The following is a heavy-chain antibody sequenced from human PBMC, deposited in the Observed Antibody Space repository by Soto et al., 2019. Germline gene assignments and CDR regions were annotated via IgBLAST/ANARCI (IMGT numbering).Heavy chain of an antibody. J-gene: IGHJ6*03. CDR1: GYTFTGYY. Sequence: ASVKVSCKASGYTFTGYYMHWVRQAPGQGLEWMGWINPNSGGTNYAQKFQGWVTMTRDTSISTAYMELSRLRSDDTAVYYCARDGSYQLGYYYYYMDVWGKGTTVTVS. D-gene: IGHD6-6*01. CDR3: ARDGSYQLGYYYYYMDV. CDR2: INPNSGGT. V-gene: IGHV1-2*04.